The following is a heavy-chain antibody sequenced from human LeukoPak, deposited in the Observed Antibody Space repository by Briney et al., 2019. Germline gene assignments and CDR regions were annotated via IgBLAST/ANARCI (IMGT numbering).Heavy chain of an antibody. J-gene: IGHJ4*02. CDR2: ISGSGGST. V-gene: IGHV3-23*01. Sequence: PGGSLRLSCAASGFTFSSYAMSWVRQAPGKGLEWVSAISGSGGSTYYADSVKGRFTISRDNSKNTLYLQMNSLRAEDTAVYYCAKVEEWMIVVVITHPYFDYWGQGTLVTVSS. D-gene: IGHD3-22*01. CDR1: GFTFSSYA. CDR3: AKVEEWMIVVVITHPYFDY.